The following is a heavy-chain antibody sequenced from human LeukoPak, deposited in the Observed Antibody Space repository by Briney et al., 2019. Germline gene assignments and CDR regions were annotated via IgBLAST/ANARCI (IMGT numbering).Heavy chain of an antibody. V-gene: IGHV3-23*01. J-gene: IGHJ4*02. CDR2: ISGRGGST. D-gene: IGHD3-22*01. Sequence: GGSLRLSCAASGFTFSSYAMSWVRQAPGKGLEWVSAISGRGGSTYYADSVKGRFTSSRDNSKNTLYLQMNSLTAEDTAVYYCAKVQTYYYDSSGIDYWGQGTLVTVSS. CDR1: GFTFSSYA. CDR3: AKVQTYYYDSSGIDY.